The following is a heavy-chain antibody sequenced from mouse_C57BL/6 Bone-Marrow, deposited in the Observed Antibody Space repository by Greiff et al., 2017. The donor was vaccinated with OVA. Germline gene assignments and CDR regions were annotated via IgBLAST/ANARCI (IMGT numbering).Heavy chain of an antibody. D-gene: IGHD3-1*01. CDR2: IHPNSGST. CDR1: GYTFTSYW. J-gene: IGHJ3*01. CDR3: SRSGSFAY. Sequence: QVQLKQPGAELVKPGASVKLSCKASGYTFTSYWMHWVKQRPGQGLEWIGMIHPNSGSTNSNEKFKSKATLTVDKSSSTAYMQLSSLTSEDSAVYYCSRSGSFAYWGQGTLVSVSA. V-gene: IGHV1-64*01.